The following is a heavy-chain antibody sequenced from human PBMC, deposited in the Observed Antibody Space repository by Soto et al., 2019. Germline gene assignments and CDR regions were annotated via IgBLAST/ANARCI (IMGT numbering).Heavy chain of an antibody. CDR2: IYYSGST. CDR1: GGSISSYY. J-gene: IGHJ4*02. V-gene: IGHV4-59*01. Sequence: SETLSLTCTVSGGSISSYYWSWIRQPPGKGLEWIGYIYYSGSTNYNPSLKSRVTISVDTSKNQFSLKLSSVTAADTAVYYCARGSGYDYSSSGNFDYWGQGTLVTVSS. CDR3: ARGSGYDYSSSGNFDY. D-gene: IGHD5-12*01.